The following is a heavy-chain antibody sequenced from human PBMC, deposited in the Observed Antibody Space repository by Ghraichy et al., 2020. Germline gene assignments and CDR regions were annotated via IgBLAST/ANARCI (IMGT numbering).Heavy chain of an antibody. V-gene: IGHV4/OR15-8*03. Sequence: SQTLSLTCSVSGASISTNNWWTWVRQTPERGLEWIGEFFHTGISNYNPFLKSRVAISGDTSKNQFSLNLTSVTAADTALYYCVRFFAVPTGHRGAMDGWGPGTTVTVSS. CDR3: VRFFAVPTGHRGAMDG. CDR1: GASISTNNW. J-gene: IGHJ6*02. D-gene: IGHD3-10*01. CDR2: FFHTGIS.